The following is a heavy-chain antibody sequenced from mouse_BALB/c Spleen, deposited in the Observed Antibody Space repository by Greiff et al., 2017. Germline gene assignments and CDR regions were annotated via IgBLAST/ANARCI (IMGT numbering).Heavy chain of an antibody. D-gene: IGHD1-2*01. CDR3: ARFITTANYAMDY. CDR1: GDSITSGY. CDR2: ISYSGST. V-gene: IGHV3-8*02. J-gene: IGHJ4*01. Sequence: EVQVVESGPSLVKPSQTLSLTCSVTGDSITSGYWNWIRKFPGNKLEYMGYISYSGSTYYNPSLKSRISITRDTSKNQYYLQLNSVTTEDTATYYCARFITTANYAMDYWGQGTSVTVSS.